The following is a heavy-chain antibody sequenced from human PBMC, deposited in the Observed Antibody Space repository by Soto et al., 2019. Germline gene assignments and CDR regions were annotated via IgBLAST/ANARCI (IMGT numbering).Heavy chain of an antibody. J-gene: IGHJ6*03. CDR3: ARDQGITIFGVVTNYYMDV. CDR2: ISANNGST. Sequence: GASVKVSCKASGYTFTSYGISWVRQAPGQGLEWMGWISANNGSTNYAQKLQGRVTMTTDTSTSTAYMELSRLRSDDTAVYYCARDQGITIFGVVTNYYMDVWGKGTTVTVSS. V-gene: IGHV1-18*01. CDR1: GYTFTSYG. D-gene: IGHD3-3*01.